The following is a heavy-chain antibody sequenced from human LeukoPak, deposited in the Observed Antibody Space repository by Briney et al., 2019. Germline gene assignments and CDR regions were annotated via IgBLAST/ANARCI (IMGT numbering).Heavy chain of an antibody. D-gene: IGHD6-6*01. Sequence: GGSLRLSCAASGFTFSDYYMSWIRQAPGKGLEWVSSISSSSSYIYYADSVKGRFTISRDNAKNSLYLQMNSLRAEDTAVYYCAREYSSSSGFWDYWGQGTLVTVSS. CDR2: ISSSSSYI. CDR1: GFTFSDYY. J-gene: IGHJ4*02. CDR3: AREYSSSSGFWDY. V-gene: IGHV3-11*06.